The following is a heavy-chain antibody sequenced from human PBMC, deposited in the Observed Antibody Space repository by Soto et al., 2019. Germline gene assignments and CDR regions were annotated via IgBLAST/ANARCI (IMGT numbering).Heavy chain of an antibody. CDR1: GFTFNNYA. Sequence: GGSLRLSCAASGFTFNNYAMTWVRQAPGKGLEWVSGMCGSCGSTYYADSVKGRFTISRDNSKNTLYLQMDSLRAEDTAVYYCAKEGIIVPAAMPAGTYNWFDPWGQGTLVTVSS. CDR3: AKEGIIVPAAMPAGTYNWFDP. V-gene: IGHV3-23*01. D-gene: IGHD2-2*01. CDR2: MCGSCGST. J-gene: IGHJ5*02.